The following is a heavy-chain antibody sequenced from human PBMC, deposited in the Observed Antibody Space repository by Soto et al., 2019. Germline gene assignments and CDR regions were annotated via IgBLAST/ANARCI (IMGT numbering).Heavy chain of an antibody. CDR2: IKSKTDGGTT. V-gene: IGHV3-15*01. J-gene: IGHJ4*02. D-gene: IGHD6-13*01. Sequence: EVQLVESGGGLVKPGGSLRLSCAASGFTFSNAWMNWVRQAPGKGLEWVGRIKSKTDGGTTDYAAPVKGRFTISRDDSKNKLYLQMNRLQTEDTAVYYCTTDLSSSWYDFGFFDYWGQGTLVTVSS. CDR3: TTDLSSSWYDFGFFDY. CDR1: GFTFSNAW.